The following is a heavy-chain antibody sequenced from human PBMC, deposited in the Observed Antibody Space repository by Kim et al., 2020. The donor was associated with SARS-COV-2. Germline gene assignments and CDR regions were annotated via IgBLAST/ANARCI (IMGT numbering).Heavy chain of an antibody. CDR3: AKPSSGSIEYYDYGMDV. D-gene: IGHD3-10*01. V-gene: IGHV3-23*01. Sequence: VKGRLPITRDNSKTTLYLQMNSLRAEDTAVYYCAKPSSGSIEYYDYGMDVWGQGTTVTVSS. J-gene: IGHJ6*02.